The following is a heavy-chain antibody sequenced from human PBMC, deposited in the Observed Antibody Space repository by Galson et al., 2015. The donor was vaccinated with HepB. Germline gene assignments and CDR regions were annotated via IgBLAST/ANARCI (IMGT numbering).Heavy chain of an antibody. CDR3: AREITNSGSQGWFDP. Sequence: SVKVSCKASGYSFNKFALNWVRQAPGQGLEWMGWINTNTGNPTYAQAFTGRFVISLDTSDRTTYLQINSLKVEDTAVYYCAREITNSGSQGWFDPWGQGTLVTVSS. D-gene: IGHD1-14*01. CDR1: GYSFNKFA. CDR2: INTNTGNP. V-gene: IGHV7-4-1*02. J-gene: IGHJ5*02.